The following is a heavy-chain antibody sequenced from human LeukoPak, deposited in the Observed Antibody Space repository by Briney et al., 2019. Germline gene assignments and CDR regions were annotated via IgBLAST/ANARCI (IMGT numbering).Heavy chain of an antibody. V-gene: IGHV3-30*03. CDR3: ARVYCSTSSCSPYNCFDS. J-gene: IGHJ5*01. CDR2: ISYDGSNK. Sequence: GGSLRLSCAASGFTFSSYGMHWVRQAPGKGLEWVAVISYDGSNKYYADSVKGRFTISRDNSKNTLYLQMNSLRAEDTAVYYCARVYCSTSSCSPYNCFDSWGQGTLVTVSS. D-gene: IGHD2-2*01. CDR1: GFTFSSYG.